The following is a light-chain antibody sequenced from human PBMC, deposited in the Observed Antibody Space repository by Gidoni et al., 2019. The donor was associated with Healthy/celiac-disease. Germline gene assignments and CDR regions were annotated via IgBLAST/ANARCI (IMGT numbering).Light chain of an antibody. J-gene: IGKJ3*01. CDR1: QGISSY. V-gene: IGKV1-9*01. CDR3: QQLNSYPPFT. Sequence: DIQLTQSPSFLSASVGDRVTITCRASQGISSYLAWYQQKPGKAPKLLIYAASTLQSGVPSRFSGSGSGTEFTLTISSLQPEDFATYYCQQLNSYPPFTFXPXTKVXIK. CDR2: AAS.